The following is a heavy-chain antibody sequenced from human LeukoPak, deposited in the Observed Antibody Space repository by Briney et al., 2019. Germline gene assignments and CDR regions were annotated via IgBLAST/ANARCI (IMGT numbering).Heavy chain of an antibody. J-gene: IGHJ3*02. V-gene: IGHV4-59*08. D-gene: IGHD1-26*01. CDR3: ARHQWVPALDI. Sequence: PSETLSLTCTVSGESISGFYWNWIRQPPGKGLEWIGYIYYSGSTNYNPFLKSRVTISIDTSKNQFSLKLSSVTAADTAVYYCARHQWVPALDIWGQGTMVTVSS. CDR2: IYYSGST. CDR1: GESISGFY.